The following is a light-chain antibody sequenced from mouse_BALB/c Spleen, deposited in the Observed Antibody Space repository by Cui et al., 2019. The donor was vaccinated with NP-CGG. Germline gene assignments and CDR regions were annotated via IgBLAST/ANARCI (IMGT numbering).Light chain of an antibody. Sequence: QAVATQDSALTTSPGETVTLTCRSSTGAVTTSNFANWVQEKPDHLFTGLMGGTNNRAPGVPARFSGSLIGDKAALTITGAQTEDEAIYFCALWYSNHWVFGGGTKLTVL. CDR1: TGAVTTSNF. CDR2: GTN. CDR3: ALWYSNHWV. J-gene: IGLJ1*01. V-gene: IGLV1*01.